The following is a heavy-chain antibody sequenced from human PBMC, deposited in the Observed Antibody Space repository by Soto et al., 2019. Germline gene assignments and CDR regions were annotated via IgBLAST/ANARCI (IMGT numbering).Heavy chain of an antibody. CDR3: AKDSTISAAGWLGP. Sequence: LXLSCAASGFTFDDFSMHWVRQAPWKGLEWVSGISWNSGSIGYADSLKGRFTISRDNAKNSLFLQMNSLRAEDTALYYCAKDSTISAAGWLGPWGQGTLVTVSS. CDR1: GFTFDDFS. CDR2: ISWNSGSI. D-gene: IGHD6-13*01. V-gene: IGHV3-9*01. J-gene: IGHJ5*02.